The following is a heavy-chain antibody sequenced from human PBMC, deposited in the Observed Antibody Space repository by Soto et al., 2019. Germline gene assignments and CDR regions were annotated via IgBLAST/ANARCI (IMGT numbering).Heavy chain of an antibody. D-gene: IGHD6-19*01. CDR3: AKDRVEVAAFSGDFDS. Sequence: VGSLRLSGAASRFTFNNYAMSWVRQAPGKGLEWVSTISVTGIGFDNTYYADSVKGRFTISRDNFKNTLYLQMNSLTAEDTAVYYCAKDRVEVAAFSGDFDSWGQGTLVTVSS. CDR1: RFTFNNYA. V-gene: IGHV3-23*01. J-gene: IGHJ4*02. CDR2: ISVTGIGFDNT.